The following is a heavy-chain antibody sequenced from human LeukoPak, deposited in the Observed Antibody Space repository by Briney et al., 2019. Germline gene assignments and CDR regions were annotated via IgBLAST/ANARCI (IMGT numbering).Heavy chain of an antibody. CDR3: ARGLHLLPRSTLDY. CDR2: IKHDGTDK. Sequence: GRSLRLSCAASGFTFSSYWMTWVRQAPGKGLEWVANIKHDGTDKNYVNSVKGRFTISRDSAKNSLYLQMNSLRAEDTAVYYCARGLHLLPRSTLDYWGQGTLVTVSS. CDR1: GFTFSSYW. J-gene: IGHJ4*02. V-gene: IGHV3-7*01. D-gene: IGHD3-22*01.